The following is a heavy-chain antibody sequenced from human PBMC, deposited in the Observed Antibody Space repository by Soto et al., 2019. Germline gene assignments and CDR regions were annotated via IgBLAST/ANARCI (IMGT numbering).Heavy chain of an antibody. CDR3: ARKLPAGTFDI. CDR2: INAGNGNT. Sequence: QVQLVQSGAEVKKPGASVKVSCKASGYTFTSYAMHWVRQAPGQRLEWMGWINAGNGNTKYSQKFQGRVTITRDTSASTAYMELSRLRSEDTAVYYCARKLPAGTFDIWGQGTMVPVSS. CDR1: GYTFTSYA. V-gene: IGHV1-3*01. D-gene: IGHD6-13*01. J-gene: IGHJ3*02.